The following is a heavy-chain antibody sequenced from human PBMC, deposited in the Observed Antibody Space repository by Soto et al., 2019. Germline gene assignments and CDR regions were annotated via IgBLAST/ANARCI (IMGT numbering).Heavy chain of an antibody. V-gene: IGHV3-23*01. CDR1: GFTFSSYA. D-gene: IGHD3-22*01. CDR3: TLIVVVPYPSHGMDV. CDR2: ISGSGGST. Sequence: GGSLRLSCAASGFTFSSYAMSWVRQAPGKGLEWVSAISGSGGSTYYADSVKGWFTISRDNSKNTLYLQMNSLRAEDTAVYYCTLIVVVPYPSHGMDVWGQGTTVTVSS. J-gene: IGHJ6*02.